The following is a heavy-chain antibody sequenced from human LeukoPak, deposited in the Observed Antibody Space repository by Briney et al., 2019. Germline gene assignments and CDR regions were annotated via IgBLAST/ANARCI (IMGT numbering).Heavy chain of an antibody. CDR2: ISSSGGST. CDR1: GFTFSSYS. J-gene: IGHJ2*01. V-gene: IGHV3-23*01. CDR3: ATSYYESSGYLDWHFDL. Sequence: GGSLRLSCAASGFTFSSYSMNWVRQAPGKGLEWVSSISSSGGSTYYADSVKGQFTISRDSSKNTLYLQVNSLRAEDTAVYYCATSYYESSGYLDWHFDLWGRGTLVTVSS. D-gene: IGHD3-22*01.